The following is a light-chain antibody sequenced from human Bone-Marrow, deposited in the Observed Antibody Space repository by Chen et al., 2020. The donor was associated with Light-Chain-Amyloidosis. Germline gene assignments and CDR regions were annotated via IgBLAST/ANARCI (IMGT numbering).Light chain of an antibody. CDR3: QQYNNWPPWT. CDR2: GAS. V-gene: IGKV3-15*01. J-gene: IGKJ1*01. CDR1: QSVSSN. Sequence: EIVMTQSPATLSVSPGERASLFCRASQSVSSNLAWYQHKPGQAPRLLIYGASTRATGIPARFSGSGSGTEFTLTISSLQSEDFAVYYCQQYNNWPPWTFGQGTKVEIK.